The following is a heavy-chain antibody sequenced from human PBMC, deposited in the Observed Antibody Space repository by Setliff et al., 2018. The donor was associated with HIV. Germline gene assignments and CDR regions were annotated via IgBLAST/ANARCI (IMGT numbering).Heavy chain of an antibody. CDR3: ANNWNCAD. Sequence: GGSLRLSCAASGFIFGDYTMNWVRQAPGKALEWVSSISPNSSQIYYADSVKDRFTISRDNVKNSLTLHMTSLRVDDSAVYYCANNWNCADWGPGTLVTVSS. D-gene: IGHD1-1*01. J-gene: IGHJ4*02. CDR1: GFIFGDYT. CDR2: ISPNSSQI. V-gene: IGHV3-21*06.